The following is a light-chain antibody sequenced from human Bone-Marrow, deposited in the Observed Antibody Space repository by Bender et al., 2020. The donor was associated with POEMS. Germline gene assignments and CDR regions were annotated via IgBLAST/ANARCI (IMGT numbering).Light chain of an antibody. V-gene: IGLV2-8*01. J-gene: IGLJ3*02. CDR3: SSYAGTYTWV. CDR1: RSDIFHYNF. Sequence: QSALTQPPSASGSLGQSVTISCTGTRSDIFHYNFVSWYQQHPGKAPKLVIFEVNKRPSGVPDRFFGSKSGNTATLTVSGLQADDEADYYCSSYAGTYTWVFGGGTKLTVL. CDR2: EVN.